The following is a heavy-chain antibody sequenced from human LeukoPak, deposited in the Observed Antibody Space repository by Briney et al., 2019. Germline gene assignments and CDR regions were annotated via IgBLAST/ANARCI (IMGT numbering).Heavy chain of an antibody. CDR1: GFTFSNAW. CDR2: ISGSGGST. CDR3: AKSTYCSSTSCLYFDY. Sequence: GGSLRLSCAASGFTFSNAWMSWARQAPGKGLEWVSAISGSGGSTYYADSVKGRFTISRDNSKNTLYLQMNSLRAEDTAVYYCAKSTYCSSTSCLYFDYWGQGTLVTVSS. J-gene: IGHJ4*02. D-gene: IGHD2-2*01. V-gene: IGHV3-23*01.